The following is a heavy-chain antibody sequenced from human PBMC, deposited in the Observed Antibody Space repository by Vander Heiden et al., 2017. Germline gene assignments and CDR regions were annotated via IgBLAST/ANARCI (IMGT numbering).Heavy chain of an antibody. V-gene: IGHV3-23*01. CDR2: ISGRGGST. Sequence: EVQLLESGGGLVQPGGSLRLSCAASGFTFSIYGMSWVRQAPGKGLEWVSAISGRGGSTYYADSVKCRFTISRDNSKNTLYLQMNSVRAEDTAVYYCAKMRRAVDYWGQGTLVTVSS. CDR3: AKMRRAVDY. CDR1: GFTFSIYG. D-gene: IGHD6-13*01. J-gene: IGHJ4*02.